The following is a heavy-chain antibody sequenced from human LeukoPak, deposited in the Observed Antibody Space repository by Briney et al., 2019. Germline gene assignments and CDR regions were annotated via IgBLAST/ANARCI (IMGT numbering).Heavy chain of an antibody. CDR2: ISAYNGNT. V-gene: IGHV1-18*01. D-gene: IGHD3-3*01. CDR1: GYIFTSYG. CDR3: ARSLKGYYDFWSGPGDY. Sequence: ASVKVSCKASGYIFTSYGISWVRQAPGQGLEWMGWISAYNGNTNYAQKLQGRVTMTTDTSTSTAYMELRSLRSDDTAVYYCARSLKGYYDFWSGPGDYWGQGTLVTVSS. J-gene: IGHJ4*02.